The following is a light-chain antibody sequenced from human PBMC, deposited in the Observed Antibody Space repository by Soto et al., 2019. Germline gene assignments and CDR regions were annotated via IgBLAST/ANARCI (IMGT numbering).Light chain of an antibody. CDR3: PSYDNSLSGMV. J-gene: IGLJ2*01. CDR1: SSNIGAGYE. V-gene: IGLV1-40*01. Sequence: QSVLTQPPSVSGAPGQRVTISCTGSSSNIGAGYEVHWYQQLPRTAPKLLIYGNSNRPSGVPDRFSGSKSGTSASLAITGLQAEEDAAYYCPSYDNSLSGMVFGGGTKVTVL. CDR2: GNS.